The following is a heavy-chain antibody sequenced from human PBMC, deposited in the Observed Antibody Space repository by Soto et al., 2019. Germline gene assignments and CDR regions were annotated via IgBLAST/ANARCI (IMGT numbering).Heavy chain of an antibody. V-gene: IGHV4-30-4*01. CDR3: ARRHQDCSGCSCYSDFHH. J-gene: IGHJ1*01. D-gene: IGHD2-15*01. CDR1: GGSISSGDYY. CDR2: IYYSGST. Sequence: QVQLQESGPGLVKPSQTLSLTCTVSGGSISSGDYYWSWIRQHPGKGLEWIGYIYYSGSTYYNPSLYSRVTISGDASKNQFSLKLSSVTAADTAVYYCARRHQDCSGCSCYSDFHHWGQGTLVTVSS.